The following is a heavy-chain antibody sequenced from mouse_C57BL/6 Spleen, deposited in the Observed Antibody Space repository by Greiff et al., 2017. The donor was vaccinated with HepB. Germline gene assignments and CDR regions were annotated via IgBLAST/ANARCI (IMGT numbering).Heavy chain of an antibody. CDR2: ISYDGSN. CDR3: ASNGYLYAMDY. V-gene: IGHV3-6*01. D-gene: IGHD2-2*01. CDR1: GYSITSGYY. Sequence: ESGPGLVKPSQSLSLTCSVTGYSITSGYYWNWIRQFPGNKLEWMGYISYDGSNNYNPSLKNRISITRDTSKNQFFLKLNSVTTEDTATYYCASNGYLYAMDYWGQGTSVTVSS. J-gene: IGHJ4*01.